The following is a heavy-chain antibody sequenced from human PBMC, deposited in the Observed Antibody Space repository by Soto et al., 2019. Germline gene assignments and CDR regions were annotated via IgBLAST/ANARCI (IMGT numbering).Heavy chain of an antibody. V-gene: IGHV4-59*08. J-gene: IGHJ2*01. D-gene: IGHD3-9*01. CDR3: ARHVPYYDILTGYENNWYFDL. CDR1: GGSISSYY. Sequence: SETLSLSCTVSGGSISSYYWSWIRQPPGKGLEWIGYIYYSGSTNYNPSLKSRVTISVDTSKNQFSLKLSSVTAADTAVYYCARHVPYYDILTGYENNWYFDLWGRGTLVTVSS. CDR2: IYYSGST.